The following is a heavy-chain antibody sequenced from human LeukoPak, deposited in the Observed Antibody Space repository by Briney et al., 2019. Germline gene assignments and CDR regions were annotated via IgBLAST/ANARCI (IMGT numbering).Heavy chain of an antibody. Sequence: GGSLRLSCAASGFTFSTYAMHWVRQSPGKGLEYVSAISANGGSTYYAKSVTGRFNISRDNSKSTLYLQMGSLRAEDMAVYYCARGERDLLALDYWGQGALVTVSS. J-gene: IGHJ4*02. CDR1: GFTFSTYA. D-gene: IGHD1-26*01. CDR3: ARGERDLLALDY. CDR2: ISANGGST. V-gene: IGHV3-64*01.